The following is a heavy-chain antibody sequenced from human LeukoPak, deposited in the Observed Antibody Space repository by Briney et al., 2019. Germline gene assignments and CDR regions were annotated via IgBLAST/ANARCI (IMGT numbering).Heavy chain of an antibody. CDR2: IIPIFDST. D-gene: IGHD3-3*01. V-gene: IGHV1-69*05. J-gene: IGHJ6*03. CDR3: AKDTGFWNKNHYYYYYMDV. CDR1: RDTFSSYG. Sequence: GASVKVSCKASRDTFSSYGISWVRQAPGQGIEWMGGIIPIFDSTNYAQKFQGRVTITTDESTSTAYMELNSLRSEDTAVYYCAKDTGFWNKNHYYYYYMDVWGKGTTVTVSS.